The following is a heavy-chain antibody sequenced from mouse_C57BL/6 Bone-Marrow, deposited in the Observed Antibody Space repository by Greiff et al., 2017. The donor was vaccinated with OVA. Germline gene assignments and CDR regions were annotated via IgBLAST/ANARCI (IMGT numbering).Heavy chain of an antibody. Sequence: VKLMESGAELVRPGASVTLSCKASGYTFTDYEMHWVKQTPVHGLEWIGAIDPETGGTAYNQKFKGKAILTADKSSSTAYMELRSLTSEDSAVYYCTRGGDGYYVDYWGQGTTLTVSS. D-gene: IGHD2-3*01. J-gene: IGHJ2*01. V-gene: IGHV1-15*01. CDR2: IDPETGGT. CDR3: TRGGDGYYVDY. CDR1: GYTFTDYE.